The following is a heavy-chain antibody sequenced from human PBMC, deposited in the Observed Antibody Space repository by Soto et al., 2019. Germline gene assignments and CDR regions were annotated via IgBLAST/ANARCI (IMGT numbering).Heavy chain of an antibody. D-gene: IGHD3-22*01. CDR3: AKDLYSSGYYPNWFDP. V-gene: IGHV3-30*18. Sequence: QVQLVESGGGVVQPGRSLRLSFAASGFTFSSYGMHWVRQAPGKGLEWVAVISYDGSNKYYADSVKGRFTISRDNSKNTLYLQMNSLRAEDTAVYYCAKDLYSSGYYPNWFDPWGQGTLVTVSS. CDR2: ISYDGSNK. J-gene: IGHJ5*02. CDR1: GFTFSSYG.